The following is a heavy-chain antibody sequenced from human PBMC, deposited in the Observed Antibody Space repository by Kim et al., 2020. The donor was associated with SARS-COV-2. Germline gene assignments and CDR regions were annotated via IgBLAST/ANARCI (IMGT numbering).Heavy chain of an antibody. Sequence: GGSLRLSCAASGFTFSSYWMHWVRQAPGKGLVWVSRINSDGSSTSYADSVKGRFTISRDNAKNTLYLQMNSLRAEDTAVYYCARDLSSGWYYYYYGMDVWGQGTTVTVSS. J-gene: IGHJ6*02. V-gene: IGHV3-74*01. CDR1: GFTFSSYW. CDR2: INSDGSST. CDR3: ARDLSSGWYYYYYGMDV. D-gene: IGHD6-19*01.